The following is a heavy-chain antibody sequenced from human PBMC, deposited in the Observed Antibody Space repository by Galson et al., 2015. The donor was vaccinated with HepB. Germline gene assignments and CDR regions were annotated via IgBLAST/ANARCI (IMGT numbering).Heavy chain of an antibody. J-gene: IGHJ6*02. V-gene: IGHV1-2*02. Sequence: SVKVSCKASGYTFTGYYMHWARQAPGQGLEWMGWINPNSGGTNYAQKFQGRVTMTRDTSISTAYMELSRLRSDDTAVYYCARSLRQLWFQGAIGMDVWGQGTTVTVSS. D-gene: IGHD5-18*01. CDR2: INPNSGGT. CDR3: ARSLRQLWFQGAIGMDV. CDR1: GYTFTGYY.